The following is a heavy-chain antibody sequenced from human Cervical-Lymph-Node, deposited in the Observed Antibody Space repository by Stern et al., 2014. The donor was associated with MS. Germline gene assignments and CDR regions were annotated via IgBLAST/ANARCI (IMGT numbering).Heavy chain of an antibody. CDR1: GFSLSNAAMG. CDR2: IFSTGET. CDR3: ARMREYCSGGICFAGYYDS. Sequence: QVTLKESGPVLVKPTETLTLTCSVSGFSLSNAAMGVSWIRQPPGKALECLAHIFSTGETAYSTSLKSRLTLSKDPSRSQVVLTMTNMDPVDTATYYCARMREYCSGGICFAGYYDSWGQGTLVTVSS. V-gene: IGHV2-26*01. D-gene: IGHD2-15*01. J-gene: IGHJ4*02.